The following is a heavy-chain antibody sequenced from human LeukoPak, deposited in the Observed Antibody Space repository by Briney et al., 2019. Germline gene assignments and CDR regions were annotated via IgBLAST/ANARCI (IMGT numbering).Heavy chain of an antibody. V-gene: IGHV3-30*04. CDR2: ISYDGSNK. CDR1: GFTFSSYA. CDR3: ARDKQLRLGELSFFFDY. Sequence: PGGSLRLSCAASGFTFSSYAMHWVRQAPGKGLEWVAVISYDGSNKYYADSVKGRFTISRDNSKNTLYLQMNSLRAEDTAVYYCARDKQLRLGELSFFFDYWGQGTLVTVSS. D-gene: IGHD3-16*02. J-gene: IGHJ4*02.